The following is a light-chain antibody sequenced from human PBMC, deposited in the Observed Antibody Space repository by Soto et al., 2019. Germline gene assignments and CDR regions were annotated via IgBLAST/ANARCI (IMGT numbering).Light chain of an antibody. Sequence: QSALTQPASVSGSPGQSITISCTGTGSDVGGYNYVSWYQQHPGKAPKLMIYDVSNRPSGVSNRFSGSKSGNTASLTISGLQAEDEADYYCSSYTSSSTLVVFGGGTKLTV. J-gene: IGLJ2*01. CDR3: SSYTSSSTLVV. CDR1: GSDVGGYNY. V-gene: IGLV2-14*01. CDR2: DVS.